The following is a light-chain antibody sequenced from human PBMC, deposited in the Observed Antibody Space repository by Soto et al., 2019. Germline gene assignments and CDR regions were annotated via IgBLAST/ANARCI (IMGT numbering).Light chain of an antibody. J-gene: IGKJ1*01. CDR1: QSISTW. CDR2: KAS. Sequence: IQMSQSPSTLSASVGDRVTITCRASQSISTWLAWYQQEPGKAPKLLIHKASSLQSGVPSRLSGSGSGTDFTLTISSLHPDDFATYYCQQYNSYSPTFGQGTKVDIK. V-gene: IGKV1-5*03. CDR3: QQYNSYSPT.